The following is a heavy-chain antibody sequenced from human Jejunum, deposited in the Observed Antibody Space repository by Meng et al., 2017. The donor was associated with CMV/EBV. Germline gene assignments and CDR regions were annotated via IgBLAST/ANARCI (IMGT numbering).Heavy chain of an antibody. V-gene: IGHV4-39*07. J-gene: IGHJ1*01. CDR1: GGSISSRSYY. CDR2: IYYSGST. D-gene: IGHD3-10*01. CDR3: LRGSGGSV. Sequence: QLQLQEPGPGLVKPSETLSLTCTVSGGSISSRSYYWGWIRQPPGKGLEWIGSIYYSGSTYYNPSLKSRVTISVDTSKNQFFLKLSSVTAADTAVYHCLRGSGGSVWGQGTLVTVSS.